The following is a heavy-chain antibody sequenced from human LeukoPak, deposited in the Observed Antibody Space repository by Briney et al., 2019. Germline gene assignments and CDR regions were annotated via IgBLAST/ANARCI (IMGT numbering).Heavy chain of an antibody. Sequence: GRSLRLSCAASGFTFSSYAMSWVRQAPGKGLEWVSAISGSGGSTYYADSVKGRFTISRDNSKNTLYLQMNSLRAEDTAVYYCARELRGPVVFDYWGQGTLVTVSS. CDR1: GFTFSSYA. CDR3: ARELRGPVVFDY. V-gene: IGHV3-23*01. CDR2: ISGSGGST. J-gene: IGHJ4*02.